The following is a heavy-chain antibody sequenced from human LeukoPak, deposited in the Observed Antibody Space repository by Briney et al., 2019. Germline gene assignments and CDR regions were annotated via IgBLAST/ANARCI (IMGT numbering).Heavy chain of an antibody. J-gene: IGHJ6*02. CDR2: IIPVIGTP. CDR3: ARTHSNQPESYYYYGLDV. Sequence: SVKVSCKASGGAFSSYATTWVRQAPGQGLEWMGGIIPVIGTPDYAQKFQDRVTITADESTSTVYMEMSSLRFEDTAVYYCARTHSNQPESYYYYGLDVWGQGTTVTVSS. V-gene: IGHV1-69*13. D-gene: IGHD1-14*01. CDR1: GGAFSSYA.